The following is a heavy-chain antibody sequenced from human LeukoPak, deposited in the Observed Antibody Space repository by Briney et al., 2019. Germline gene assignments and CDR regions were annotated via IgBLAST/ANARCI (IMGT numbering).Heavy chain of an antibody. V-gene: IGHV3-23*01. Sequence: GGSLTLSCAASGFTFSSYAMNWVRQAPGKGLEWVSFISGSGDTTYYADSVKGRFTISRDSSKNTLYLQMNSLRAEDTAVYYCAKSRGESRGASNYWGQGTLVTVSS. CDR1: GFTFSSYA. CDR2: ISGSGDTT. J-gene: IGHJ4*02. D-gene: IGHD1-26*01. CDR3: AKSRGESRGASNY.